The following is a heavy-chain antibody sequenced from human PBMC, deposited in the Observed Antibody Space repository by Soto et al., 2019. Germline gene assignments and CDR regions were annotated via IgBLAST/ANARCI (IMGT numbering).Heavy chain of an antibody. CDR2: ISSSSSTI. CDR1: GFTFSSYS. CDR3: ARIGGCSSTSCYPSLSRLVEYYYYMAV. D-gene: IGHD2-2*01. V-gene: IGHV3-48*01. Sequence: PGGSLRLSCAASGFTFSSYSMNWVRQAPGKGLEWVSYISSSSSTIYYADSVKGRLTISRDNAKNSLYLQMNSLRAEDTAVYYCARIGGCSSTSCYPSLSRLVEYYYYMAVWGKGTTVTVSS. J-gene: IGHJ6*03.